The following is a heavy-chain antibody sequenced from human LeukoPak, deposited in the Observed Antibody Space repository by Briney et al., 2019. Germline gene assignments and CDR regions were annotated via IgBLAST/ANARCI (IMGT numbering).Heavy chain of an antibody. CDR3: ARLSYTSGWYEVDY. V-gene: IGHV4-59*08. D-gene: IGHD6-19*01. J-gene: IGHJ4*02. Sequence: SETLSLTCTVSGGSIDSDYWTWIRQSPGKGLEWVGYVYYSGSATYNPSLKSRVTISVETSKNQLSLSLNSVTAADTAVYYCARLSYTSGWYEVDYWGQGTLVTVSS. CDR1: GGSIDSDY. CDR2: VYYSGSA.